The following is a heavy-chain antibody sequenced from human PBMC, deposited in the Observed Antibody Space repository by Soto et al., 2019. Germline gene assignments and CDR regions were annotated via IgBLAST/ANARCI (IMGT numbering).Heavy chain of an antibody. D-gene: IGHD3-10*01. Sequence: QVQLQESGPGLVKPSQTLSLTCTVSGGSISSGGYYWSWIRQHPGKGLEWIGYIYYSGSTYYNPSLKSRVTISVDTSKNQFSLKLSSVTAADTAVYYCARDGGTMVRGVIGFDYWGQGTLVTVSS. CDR3: ARDGGTMVRGVIGFDY. V-gene: IGHV4-31*03. CDR1: GGSISSGGYY. J-gene: IGHJ4*02. CDR2: IYYSGST.